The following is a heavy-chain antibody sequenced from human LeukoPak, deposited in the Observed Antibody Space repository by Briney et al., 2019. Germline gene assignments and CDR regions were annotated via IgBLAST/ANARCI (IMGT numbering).Heavy chain of an antibody. CDR1: AGSGSSVDFD. Sequence: SLSLASTVYAGSGSSVDFDWSWILQHPGKGLEWIGYIYYSGSTYYNPSLKSRVTISVDTSKNQFSLKLSSVTAADTTVYYCARSSDYSTFDYWGQGTLVTVSS. D-gene: IGHD4-11*01. J-gene: IGHJ4*02. CDR3: ARSSDYSTFDY. CDR2: IYYSGST. V-gene: IGHV4-30-4*08.